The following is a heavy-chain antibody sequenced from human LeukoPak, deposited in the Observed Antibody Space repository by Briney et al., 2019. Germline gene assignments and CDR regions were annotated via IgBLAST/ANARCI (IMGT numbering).Heavy chain of an antibody. Sequence: PGGSLRLSCAASGFTVNNNYMSWVRQAPGKGLEWVGRIKSKTDGGTTDYAAPVKGRFTISRDDSKNTLYLQMNSLKTEDTAVYYCTTDKYVAALFDYWAREPWSPSPQ. D-gene: IGHD6-19*01. CDR3: TTDKYVAALFDY. CDR2: IKSKTDGGTT. CDR1: GFTVNNNY. J-gene: IGHJ4*02. V-gene: IGHV3-15*01.